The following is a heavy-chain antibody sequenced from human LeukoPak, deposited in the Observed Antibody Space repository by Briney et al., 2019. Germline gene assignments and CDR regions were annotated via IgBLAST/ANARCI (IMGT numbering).Heavy chain of an antibody. V-gene: IGHV4-39*01. D-gene: IGHD5-18*01. J-gene: IGHJ4*02. CDR2: IYYSGST. Sequence: PSETLSLTCTVSGGFISSYYWGWIRQPPGKGLEWIGSIYYSGSTYYNPSLKSRVTISVDTSKNQFSLKLSSVTAADTAVYYCAGPAMATPSFDYWGQGTLVTVSS. CDR1: GGFISSYY. CDR3: AGPAMATPSFDY.